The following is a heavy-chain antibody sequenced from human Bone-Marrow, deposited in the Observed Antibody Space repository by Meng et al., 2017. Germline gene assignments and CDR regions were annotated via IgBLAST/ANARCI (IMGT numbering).Heavy chain of an antibody. Sequence: EVQLVEAGGGLVQLRGSLRLYCVASGFKLSSYWMHWVRQAPGKGLVWVSRLNIDGSSTIYADSAEGRFTISRDNAKNTLYLQMNSLRVDDTAVYYCAQPGTTDYWGQGALVTVSS. CDR2: LNIDGSST. D-gene: IGHD3-10*01. CDR3: AQPGTTDY. CDR1: GFKLSSYW. J-gene: IGHJ4*02. V-gene: IGHV3-74*01.